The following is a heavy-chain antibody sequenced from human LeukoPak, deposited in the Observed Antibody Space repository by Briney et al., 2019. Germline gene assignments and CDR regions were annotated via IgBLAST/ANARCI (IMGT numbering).Heavy chain of an antibody. J-gene: IGHJ4*02. CDR2: IYYSGST. D-gene: IGHD5-12*01. CDR3: ARDLSGYVRD. V-gene: IGHV4-30-4*01. Sequence: SQTLSLTCTVSGGSISSGDYYWSWIRQPPGRGLEWIGYIYYSGSTYYNPSLKSRVTISVDTSKNQFSLKLSSVTAADTAVCYCARDLSGYVRDWGQGTLVTVSS. CDR1: GGSISSGDYY.